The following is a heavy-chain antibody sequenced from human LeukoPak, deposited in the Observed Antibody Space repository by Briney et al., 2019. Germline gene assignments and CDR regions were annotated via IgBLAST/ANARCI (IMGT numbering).Heavy chain of an antibody. V-gene: IGHV3-23*01. Sequence: PGGSLRLSCAASGFTFSTYALSWVRQAPGKGLEWVSSISGSGGSTDYADSVKGRFTLPRGNFENTLYLHMSSLRADDTAIYYCARAGKAAAFDYWGQGTLVTVSS. CDR2: ISGSGGST. CDR3: ARAGKAAAFDY. CDR1: GFTFSTYA. D-gene: IGHD2-15*01. J-gene: IGHJ4*02.